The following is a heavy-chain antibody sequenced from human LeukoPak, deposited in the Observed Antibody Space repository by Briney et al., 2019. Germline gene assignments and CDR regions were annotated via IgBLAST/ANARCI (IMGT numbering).Heavy chain of an antibody. CDR1: GFTFSDYT. V-gene: IGHV3-21*01. CDR2: ISSGGTYK. Sequence: PGGSLRLSCAASGFTFSDYTMNWVRQAPGKGLEWVSSISSGGTYKYYADSVKGRYTISRDNAQNSLYLQMNSLRAEDSSVYYCARPTTVTTISADAFDIWGQGTMVTVSS. CDR3: ARPTTVTTISADAFDI. D-gene: IGHD4-17*01. J-gene: IGHJ3*02.